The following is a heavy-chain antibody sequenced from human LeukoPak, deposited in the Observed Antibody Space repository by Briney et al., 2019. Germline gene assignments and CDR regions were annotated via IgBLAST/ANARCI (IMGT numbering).Heavy chain of an antibody. CDR1: CGSTSSGGYY. Sequence: PMSLTCTVSCGSTSSGGYYGSWIRQNPGKGLELIGYIYYRRGTYYNPSLKSRVTLSVDTSKNQFSLKLSSVTSADTAVYYCASVRGWYGDNDRVDNWFDPWGQGTLVTVSS. V-gene: IGHV4-31*03. D-gene: IGHD4-17*01. CDR2: IYYRRGT. J-gene: IGHJ5*02. CDR3: ASVRGWYGDNDRVDNWFDP.